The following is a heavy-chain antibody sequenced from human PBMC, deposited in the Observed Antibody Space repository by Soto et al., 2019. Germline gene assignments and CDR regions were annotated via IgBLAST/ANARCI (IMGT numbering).Heavy chain of an antibody. V-gene: IGHV2-5*02. CDR2: IYWDDDK. J-gene: IGHJ4*02. Sequence: QITLKESGPTLVKPTQTLTLTCTFSGFSLSTSGVGVGWIRQPPGKALEWLALIYWDDDKRYSPSLKSRLTITKDTSKNQVVLTMTNMDPVDTATYYCAHTRITMVRGVPDYAFDYWGQGTLVTVSS. CDR1: GFSLSTSGVG. D-gene: IGHD3-10*01. CDR3: AHTRITMVRGVPDYAFDY.